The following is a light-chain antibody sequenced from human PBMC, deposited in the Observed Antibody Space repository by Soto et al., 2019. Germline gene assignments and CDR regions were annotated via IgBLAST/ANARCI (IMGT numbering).Light chain of an antibody. Sequence: QSVLTQPASVSGSPGQSITISCSGTSSDIGNYNYVSWYQQHPGKAPKLMIYDVSNRPSGVSNRFSGSKSGNTASLTISGLQPQDEADYYCSSYTSFSTWVFGGGTKLTVL. CDR3: SSYTSFSTWV. CDR1: SSDIGNYNY. V-gene: IGLV2-14*03. J-gene: IGLJ2*01. CDR2: DVS.